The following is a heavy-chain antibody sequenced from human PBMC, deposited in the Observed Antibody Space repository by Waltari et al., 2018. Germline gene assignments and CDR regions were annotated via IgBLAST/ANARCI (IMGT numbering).Heavy chain of an antibody. CDR3: ARDLHTFGGVIVNHPGDWADY. V-gene: IGHV1-2*02. D-gene: IGHD3-16*02. J-gene: IGHJ4*02. Sequence: QVQLVQSGAEVKKPGASVKVSCKASGYTFTGYYMHWVRQAPGQGLEWMGWINPNSGGTNYAQKFQGRVTMTRDTSISTAYMELSRLRSDDTAVYYCARDLHTFGGVIVNHPGDWADYWGQGTLVTVSS. CDR1: GYTFTGYY. CDR2: INPNSGGT.